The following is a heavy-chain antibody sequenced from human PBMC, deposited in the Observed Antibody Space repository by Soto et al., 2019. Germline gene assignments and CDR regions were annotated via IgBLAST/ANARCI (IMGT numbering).Heavy chain of an antibody. Sequence: PGGSLRLSCAASGFTFSSYAMHWVRQAPGKGLEWVAVISYDGSNKYYADSVKGRFTISRDNSKNTLYLQMNSLRAEDTAVYYCARGCSGGSCYVFYYYYGMDVWGQGTTVTVSS. J-gene: IGHJ6*02. CDR3: ARGCSGGSCYVFYYYYGMDV. CDR1: GFTFSSYA. V-gene: IGHV3-30-3*01. CDR2: ISYDGSNK. D-gene: IGHD2-15*01.